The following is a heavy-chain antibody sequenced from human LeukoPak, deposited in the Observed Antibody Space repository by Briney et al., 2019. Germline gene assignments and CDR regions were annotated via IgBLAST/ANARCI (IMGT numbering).Heavy chain of an antibody. CDR1: GFTFSSYA. D-gene: IGHD6-13*01. V-gene: IGHV3-23*01. CDR3: AKDAASSWQFTFDY. J-gene: IGHJ4*02. CDR2: ISGSGGST. Sequence: GGSLRLSCAASGFTFSSYAMGWVRQAPGKGLEWVSAISGSGGSTYYADSVKGRFTISGDHSKNTLYLQMNSLRAEDTAVYYCAKDAASSWQFTFDYWGQGTLVTVSS.